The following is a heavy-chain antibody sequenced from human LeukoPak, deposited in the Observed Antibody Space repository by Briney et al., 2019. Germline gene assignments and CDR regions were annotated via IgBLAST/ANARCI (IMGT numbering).Heavy chain of an antibody. D-gene: IGHD1-1*01. V-gene: IGHV3-15*01. CDR3: TTGKDFYNYYFYYYMDV. CDR2: IKSITDGGTT. CDR1: GFTFINAW. J-gene: IGHJ6*03. Sequence: PGGSLRLSCAASGFTFINAWMTWVRQAPGKGLEWVGHIKSITDGGTTDFAAPVKGRFTISRDDLKNTLYLQTNSLKTEDTAVYFCTTGKDFYNYYFYYYMDVWGKGTTVTVSS.